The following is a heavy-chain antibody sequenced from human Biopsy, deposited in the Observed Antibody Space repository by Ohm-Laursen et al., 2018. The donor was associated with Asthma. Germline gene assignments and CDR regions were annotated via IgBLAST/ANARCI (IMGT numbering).Heavy chain of an antibody. J-gene: IGHJ6*02. CDR3: ARVVSYGDIYFGIDV. V-gene: IGHV4-30-4*01. D-gene: IGHD4-17*01. CDR2: VFWSGST. CDR1: GGYTGRSDHH. Sequence: SQTLSLTCRVSGGYTGRSDHHWARIRQAPGKGLEWIGFVFWSGSTHYSRSLERRVSISIDTATNEFSMKLWSVTPADTAVYSCARVVSYGDIYFGIDVWGPGNTVVVS.